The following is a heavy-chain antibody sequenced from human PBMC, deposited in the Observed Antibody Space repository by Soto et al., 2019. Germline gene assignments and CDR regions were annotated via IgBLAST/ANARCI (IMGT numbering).Heavy chain of an antibody. J-gene: IGHJ4*02. CDR3: SGVPTPFISPIAGAGRDAGTFDY. CDR1: GGTFSSYA. Sequence: QVQLVQSGAEVKKPGSSVKVSCQASGGTFSSYAISWVRQAPGQGLEWMGGIITIFGTANYAQKFQGRVTITSDKSTSTAYMEPSSLRSEATDVYYFSGVPTPFISPIAGAGRDAGTFDYWGQGTLVTVSS. CDR2: IITIFGTA. V-gene: IGHV1-69*06. D-gene: IGHD6-19*01.